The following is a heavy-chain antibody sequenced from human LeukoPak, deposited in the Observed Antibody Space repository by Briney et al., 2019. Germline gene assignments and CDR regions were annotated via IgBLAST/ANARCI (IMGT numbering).Heavy chain of an antibody. J-gene: IGHJ4*02. CDR3: ARVNYYDSSGYYYQIDY. D-gene: IGHD3-22*01. Sequence: GGSLRLSCAASGFTFSSYGMHWVRQAPGKGLEWVAFIRYDGSNKYYADSVKGRFTISRDNSKNTLYLQMNSLRAEDTAVYYCARVNYYDSSGYYYQIDYWGQGTLVTVSS. V-gene: IGHV3-30*02. CDR2: IRYDGSNK. CDR1: GFTFSSYG.